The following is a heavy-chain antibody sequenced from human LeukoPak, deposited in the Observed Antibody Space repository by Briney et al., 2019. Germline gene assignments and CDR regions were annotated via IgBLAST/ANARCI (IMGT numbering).Heavy chain of an antibody. V-gene: IGHV3-9*01. Sequence: GGSLRLSCAASGFTFDDYAMHWVRQAPGKGLEWVSGISWNSGSIGYADSVKGRFTISRDNAKNSLYLQMNSLRAEDTAVYYCARDSGTTGEVKFDPWGQGTLVTVSS. CDR1: GFTFDDYA. CDR2: ISWNSGSI. CDR3: ARDSGTTGEVKFDP. D-gene: IGHD4-17*01. J-gene: IGHJ5*02.